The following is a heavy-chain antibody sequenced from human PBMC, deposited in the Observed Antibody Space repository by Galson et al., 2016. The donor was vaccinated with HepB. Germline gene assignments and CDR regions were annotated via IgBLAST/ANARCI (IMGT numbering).Heavy chain of an antibody. D-gene: IGHD1-26*01. CDR2: ISGSGGST. J-gene: IGHJ1*01. V-gene: IGHV3-23*01. Sequence: SLRLSCAASGFTFSNYAMSWVRQAPGKGLEWVSSISGSGGSTYYADSVKGRFTISRDNSKNTLYLQMNSLRAEDTAVYYCARDRNSGSFYAYFQHWGQGTLVTVSS. CDR3: ARDRNSGSFYAYFQH. CDR1: GFTFSNYA.